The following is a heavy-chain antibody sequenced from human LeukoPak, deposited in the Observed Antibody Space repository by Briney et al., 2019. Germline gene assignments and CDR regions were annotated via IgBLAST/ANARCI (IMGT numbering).Heavy chain of an antibody. V-gene: IGHV3-23*01. J-gene: IGHJ5*02. Sequence: PGGSLRLSCAASGFSISDYAMSWVRQAPGKGLEWVSTISGSGVTIYYADSVKGRFTISRDNAKNSLYLQMNSLRAEDTAMYYCARDGWFGDYNWFDPWGQGTLVTVSS. D-gene: IGHD3-10*01. CDR3: ARDGWFGDYNWFDP. CDR2: ISGSGVTI. CDR1: GFSISDYA.